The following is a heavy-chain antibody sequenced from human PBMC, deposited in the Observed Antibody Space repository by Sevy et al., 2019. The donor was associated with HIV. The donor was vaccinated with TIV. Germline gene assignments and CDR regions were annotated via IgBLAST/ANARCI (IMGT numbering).Heavy chain of an antibody. Sequence: GGSLRLSCTASGFTFCSYSMNWVRQAPGKGLEWVSSISSTSSYIYYADSVKGRFTISRVNAKNSLYLQMNSLRAEDTAVYYCARDRTIAVAGMDVWGQGTTVTVSS. CDR2: ISSTSSYI. CDR3: ARDRTIAVAGMDV. J-gene: IGHJ6*02. D-gene: IGHD6-19*01. V-gene: IGHV3-21*01. CDR1: GFTFCSYS.